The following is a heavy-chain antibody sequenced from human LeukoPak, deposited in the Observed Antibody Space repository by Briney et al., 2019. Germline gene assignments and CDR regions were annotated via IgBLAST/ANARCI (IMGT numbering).Heavy chain of an antibody. J-gene: IGHJ5*01. Sequence: GGSLRLSCEASGFTFSSYWMHWVRHTPGKGLMWVARIKSDGSTIYADSVQGRFTISRDNAKNMVYLQMNSLRDDDTAIYYCTRAITYFYGSVTYDWFDSWGQGALVTVSS. CDR3: TRAITYFYGSVTYDWFDS. CDR2: IKSDGST. V-gene: IGHV3-74*01. CDR1: GFTFSSYW. D-gene: IGHD3-10*01.